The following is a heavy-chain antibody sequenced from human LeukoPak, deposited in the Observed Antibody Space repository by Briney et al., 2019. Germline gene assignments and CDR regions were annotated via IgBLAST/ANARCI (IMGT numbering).Heavy chain of an antibody. J-gene: IGHJ5*02. V-gene: IGHV4-39*07. CDR1: GGSISSSSYY. CDR3: ARGPSGSYWCFDP. Sequence: SETLSLTCTVSGGSISSSSYYWGWIRQPPGKGLEWIGSIFYSGSTNYNPSLKSRVTISVDTSKNQFSLILTSVTAADTAVYYCARGPSGSYWCFDPWGQGTLVTVSS. D-gene: IGHD1-26*01. CDR2: IFYSGST.